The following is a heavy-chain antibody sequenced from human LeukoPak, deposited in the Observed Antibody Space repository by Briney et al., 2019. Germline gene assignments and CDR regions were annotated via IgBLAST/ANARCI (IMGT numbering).Heavy chain of an antibody. CDR1: GFTFSSYA. V-gene: IGHV3-23*01. CDR3: AKSRGESRGASNY. D-gene: IGHD1-26*01. J-gene: IGHJ4*02. CDR2: ISGSGDTT. Sequence: GGSLRLSCAASGFTFSSYAMNWVRQAPGKGLEWVSFISGSGDTTYYADSEKGRFTISRDNSKNTLYLQMNSLRAEDTAVYYCAKSRGESRGASNYWGQGTLVTVSS.